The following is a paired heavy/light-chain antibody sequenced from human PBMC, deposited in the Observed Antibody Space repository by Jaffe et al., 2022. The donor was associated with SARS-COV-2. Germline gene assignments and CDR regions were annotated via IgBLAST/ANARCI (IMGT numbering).Heavy chain of an antibody. Sequence: EVQLVESGGGLVQPGRSLRLSCAASGFTFDDYAMHWVRQAPGKGLEWVSGISWNSGSIGYADSVKGRFTISRDNAKNSLYLQMNSLRAEDTALYYCAKDMQDYDSSGYYSLSAFDIWGQGTMVTVSS. CDR3: AKDMQDYDSSGYYSLSAFDI. CDR1: GFTFDDYA. J-gene: IGHJ3*02. V-gene: IGHV3-9*01. CDR2: ISWNSGSI. D-gene: IGHD3-22*01.
Light chain of an antibody. Sequence: DIQMTQSPSSLSASVGDRVTITCRASQSISSYLNWYQQKPGKAPKLLIYAASSLQSGVPSRFSGSGSGTDFTLTISSLQPEDFATYYCQQSYSTPRNTFGQGTKLEIK. V-gene: IGKV1-39*01. CDR2: AAS. CDR3: QQSYSTPRNT. CDR1: QSISSY. J-gene: IGKJ2*01.